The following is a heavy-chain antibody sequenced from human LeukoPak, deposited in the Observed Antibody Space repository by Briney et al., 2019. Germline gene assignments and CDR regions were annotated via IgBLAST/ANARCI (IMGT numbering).Heavy chain of an antibody. Sequence: SETLSLTCTVSGGSISSSSYYWGWIRQPPGKGLEWIGSIFYSGSTYYNPSLKSRVTISVDTSKNQISLKLSSVIAADTAVYYCARHLEARGYSPNFDYWGQGTLVTVSS. CDR2: IFYSGST. V-gene: IGHV4-39*01. CDR3: ARHLEARGYSPNFDY. D-gene: IGHD5-18*01. J-gene: IGHJ4*02. CDR1: GGSISSSSYY.